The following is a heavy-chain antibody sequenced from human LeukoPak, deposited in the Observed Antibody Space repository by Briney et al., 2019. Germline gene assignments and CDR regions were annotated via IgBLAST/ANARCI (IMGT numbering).Heavy chain of an antibody. V-gene: IGHV3-21*01. CDR2: ISSSGSYI. CDR3: ARDVEYSSSPGNY. Sequence: GGSLRLSCAASGFTFSSYSMNWVRQAPGKGLEWVSSISSSGSYIYYADSVKGRFTISRDNAKNSLYLQMNSLRAEDTAVYYCARDVEYSSSPGNYWGQGTLVTLSS. J-gene: IGHJ4*02. CDR1: GFTFSSYS. D-gene: IGHD6-6*01.